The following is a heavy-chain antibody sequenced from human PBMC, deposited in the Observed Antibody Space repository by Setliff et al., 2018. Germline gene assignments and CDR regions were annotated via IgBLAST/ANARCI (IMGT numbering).Heavy chain of an antibody. Sequence: PSETLSLTCTVSGGSISSGSYYWSWIRQPAGKGLEWIGRTYTSGSTNYNPSLKSRVTISVDTSKNQFSLKLSSVTAADTAVYYCARDRGSSWYGNYYYYYGMDVWGQGTTVTVSS. CDR2: TYTSGST. D-gene: IGHD6-13*01. V-gene: IGHV4-61*02. CDR3: ARDRGSSWYGNYYYYYGMDV. J-gene: IGHJ6*02. CDR1: GGSISSGSYY.